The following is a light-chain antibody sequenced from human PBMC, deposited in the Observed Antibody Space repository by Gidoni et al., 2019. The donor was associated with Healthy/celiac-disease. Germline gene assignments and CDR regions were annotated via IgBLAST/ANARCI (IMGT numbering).Light chain of an antibody. CDR1: QSVTSSY. CDR3: QQYGSSPGT. Sequence: EIVLTQSPGNLSLSLGERATLSCMASQSVTSSYLAWYQQKPGQAPRLLIYGASSMAPGIHDRFSGSGSGTDFTLTISILEPEDFAVYYCQQYGSSPGTFGQGTKLEIK. CDR2: GAS. V-gene: IGKV3-20*01. J-gene: IGKJ2*01.